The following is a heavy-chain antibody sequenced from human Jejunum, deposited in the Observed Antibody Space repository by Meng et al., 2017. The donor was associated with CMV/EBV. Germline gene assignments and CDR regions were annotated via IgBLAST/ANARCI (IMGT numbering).Heavy chain of an antibody. V-gene: IGHV5-51*01. CDR3: ARWDCSTSCYGSYYYYYGMDV. CDR2: IFPGDSDT. CDR1: YW. Sequence: YWVAWVRQMPGRGLEWMGIIFPGDSDTRYNPSFQGQVTISADKSITTAYLQWSSLKASDTAKYYCARWDCSTSCYGSYYYYYGMDVWGQGTTVTVSS. D-gene: IGHD2-2*01. J-gene: IGHJ6*02.